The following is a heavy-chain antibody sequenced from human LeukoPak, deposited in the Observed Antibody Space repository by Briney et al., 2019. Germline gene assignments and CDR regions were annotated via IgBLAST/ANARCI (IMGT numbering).Heavy chain of an antibody. J-gene: IGHJ4*02. CDR3: ARARTMVRGCSLGY. Sequence: VASVKVSCKASGYTFTSYDINWVRQATGQGLEWMGWINPNSGNTGYAQKFQGRVTMTRNTSISTAYMELSSLRSEDTAVYYCARARTMVRGCSLGYWGQGTLVTVSS. CDR1: GYTFTSYD. D-gene: IGHD3-10*01. V-gene: IGHV1-8*01. CDR2: INPNSGNT.